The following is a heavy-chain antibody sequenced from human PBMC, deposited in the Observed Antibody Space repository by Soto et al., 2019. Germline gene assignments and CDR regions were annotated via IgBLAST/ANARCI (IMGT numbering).Heavy chain of an antibody. CDR2: ISGSGGST. J-gene: IGHJ4*02. Sequence: GGSLRLSCAASGFTFSSYAMSWVRQAPGKGLEWVSAISGSGGSTYYADSVKGRFTISRDNSKNTLYLQMNSLRAEDTAVYYCAKDPPHDYDFWSGYYWYFDYWGQGTLVTVSS. D-gene: IGHD3-3*01. V-gene: IGHV3-23*01. CDR1: GFTFSSYA. CDR3: AKDPPHDYDFWSGYYWYFDY.